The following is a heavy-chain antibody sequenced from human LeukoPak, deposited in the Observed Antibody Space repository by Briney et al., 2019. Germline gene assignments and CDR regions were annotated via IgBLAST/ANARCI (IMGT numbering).Heavy chain of an antibody. V-gene: IGHV3-15*01. J-gene: IGHJ4*02. CDR1: GLTYSNAG. CDR3: TTGYCTNGVCYSFDY. CDR2: TKSKTDGGTT. Sequence: RGDLRLSCAATGLTYSNAGLSRVRQPPGQRLEMVEHTKSKTDGGTTDYAAPVKGRFTISRDDSKNTLYLQMNSLKTEDTAVYYCTTGYCTNGVCYSFDYWGQGTLVTVSS. D-gene: IGHD2-8*01.